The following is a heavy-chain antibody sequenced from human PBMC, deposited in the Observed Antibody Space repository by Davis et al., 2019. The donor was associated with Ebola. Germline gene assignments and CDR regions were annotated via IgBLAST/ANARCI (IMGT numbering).Heavy chain of an antibody. V-gene: IGHV3-7*03. J-gene: IGHJ4*02. Sequence: GGSLRLSCAASGFTFSSYWMSWVRQAPGKGLEWVANIKQDGSEKYYVDSVKGRFTISRDNAKNSLYLQMNSLRAEDTAVYYCARGLVFVVVPALPVWGQGTLVTVSS. CDR3: ARGLVFVVVPALPV. CDR1: GFTFSSYW. CDR2: IKQDGSEK. D-gene: IGHD2-2*01.